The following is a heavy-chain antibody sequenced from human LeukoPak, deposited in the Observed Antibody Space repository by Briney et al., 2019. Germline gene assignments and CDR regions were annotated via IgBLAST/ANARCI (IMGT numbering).Heavy chain of an antibody. J-gene: IGHJ4*02. V-gene: IGHV4-31*01. CDR3: ARAPWGGGVDY. D-gene: IGHD3-10*01. CDR2: IYYSGST. CDR1: GGSINSGGYY. Sequence: SQTLSLTCTVSGGSINSGGYYWSWIRQHPGKGLEWIGYIYYSGSTYYNPSLKSQVTILIDTSRNQFSLKLSSVTAADTAVYYCARAPWGGGVDYWGQGTLVTVSS.